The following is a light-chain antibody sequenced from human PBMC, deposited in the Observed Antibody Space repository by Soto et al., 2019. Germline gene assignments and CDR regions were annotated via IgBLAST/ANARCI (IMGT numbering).Light chain of an antibody. Sequence: EIVLTQSPATLSLSPGERATLSCRASPSVTNYLAWYQQKPGQPPRLLIYGAFNRAAGIPARFSGSGSGTEFTLTISSLQSEDFAVYSCQQYNNWPQTFGQGTKVDIK. CDR1: PSVTNY. V-gene: IGKV3D-15*01. CDR3: QQYNNWPQT. J-gene: IGKJ2*01. CDR2: GAF.